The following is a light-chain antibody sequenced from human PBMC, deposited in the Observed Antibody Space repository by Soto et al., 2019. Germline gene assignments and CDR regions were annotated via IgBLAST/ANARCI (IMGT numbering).Light chain of an antibody. J-gene: IGLJ1*01. CDR3: YSFTTSSTYV. CDR2: EVS. CDR1: SSDVGSYNH. Sequence: QSVLTQPPSVSGSPGQSVAISCSGTSSDVGSYNHVSWYQQAPGTAPKVMIYEVSNRPSGVPDRFSGSKSGNTASLTISGLQPEDEADYYRYSFTTSSTYVFGTGTKVTVL. V-gene: IGLV2-18*02.